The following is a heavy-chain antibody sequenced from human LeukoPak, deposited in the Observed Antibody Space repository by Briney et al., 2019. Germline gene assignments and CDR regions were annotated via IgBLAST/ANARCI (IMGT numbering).Heavy chain of an antibody. J-gene: IGHJ6*02. D-gene: IGHD2-15*01. CDR1: GLTFSSYG. CDR2: ISYDGSNK. CDR3: AKELHHYYYGMDV. V-gene: IGHV3-30*18. Sequence: GGSLRLSCAASGLTFSSYGMHWVRQAPGKGLEWVAVISYDGSNKYYADSVKGRFTISRDNSKNTLYLQMNSLRAEDTAVYYCAKELHHYYYGMDVWGQGTTVTVSS.